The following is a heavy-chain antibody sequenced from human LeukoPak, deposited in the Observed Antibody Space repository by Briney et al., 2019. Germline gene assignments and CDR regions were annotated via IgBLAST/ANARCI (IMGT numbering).Heavy chain of an antibody. J-gene: IGHJ4*02. V-gene: IGHV4-59*01. CDR1: GGSISSYY. Sequence: SETLSLTCTVSGGSISSYYWSWIRQPPGRGLEWIGYIYYSGSTNYNPSLKSRVTISVDTSKNQFSLKLSSVTAADTAVYYCARGRYVTTRGGAAAGFLDYWGQGTLVTVST. CDR2: IYYSGST. D-gene: IGHD6-13*01. CDR3: ARGRYVTTRGGAAAGFLDY.